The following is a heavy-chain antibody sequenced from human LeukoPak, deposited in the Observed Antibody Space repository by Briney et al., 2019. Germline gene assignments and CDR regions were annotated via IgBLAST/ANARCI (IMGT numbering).Heavy chain of an antibody. D-gene: IGHD2-2*01. J-gene: IGHJ4*02. V-gene: IGHV3-13*01. CDR1: GLTFSSYD. Sequence: GGSLRLSCAASGLTFSSYDMHWVRHAPGKGLEWVSAICTAGDTYYPGSVKGRFTLSRENAKNSLYLQMNSLRAGDTAVYYCARGAVPAAIGGLVDYWGQGTLVTVSS. CDR2: ICTAGDT. CDR3: ARGAVPAAIGGLVDY.